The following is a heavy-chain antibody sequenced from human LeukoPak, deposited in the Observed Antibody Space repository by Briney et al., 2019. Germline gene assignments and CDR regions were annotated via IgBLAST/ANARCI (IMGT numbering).Heavy chain of an antibody. D-gene: IGHD7-27*01. Sequence: GGSLRLSCAASGFTFSDSYMTWIRQAPGKGLEWISYISHTGTSMFYADSVKGRFTISRDNAKNSLYLQMDSLRDEDTAIYYCGRGHWGLDYWGQGTRVTVSS. J-gene: IGHJ4*02. CDR2: ISHTGTSM. CDR3: GRGHWGLDY. CDR1: GFTFSDSY. V-gene: IGHV3-11*04.